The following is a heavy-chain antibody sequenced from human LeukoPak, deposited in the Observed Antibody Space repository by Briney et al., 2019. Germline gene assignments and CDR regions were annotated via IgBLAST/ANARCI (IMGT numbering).Heavy chain of an antibody. V-gene: IGHV3-23*01. CDR2: ISGSDDGT. D-gene: IGHD1-26*01. J-gene: IGHJ4*02. CDR1: GFTFSTYA. CDR3: AKYRVGPTSEFDF. Sequence: GSLRLSCAASGFTFSTYAMSWVRQIPGKGLEWVSAISGSDDGTYYADSVKGRFTISRDNSRNTLYLQMNTLRAEDTAVYYCAKYRVGPTSEFDFWGQGTLVTVSS.